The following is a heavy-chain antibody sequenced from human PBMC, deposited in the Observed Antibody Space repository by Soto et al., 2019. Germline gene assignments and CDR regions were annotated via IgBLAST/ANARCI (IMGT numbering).Heavy chain of an antibody. J-gene: IGHJ4*02. CDR3: ARRANGVFDY. Sequence: SETLSLTCTVSGGSISSSSYYWSWIRQPPGKGLEWIGSIYYSGSTYYNPSLKSRVTISVDTSKNQFSLKLSSVTAADTAVYYCARRANGVFDYWGQGTLVTVSS. D-gene: IGHD2-8*01. V-gene: IGHV4-39*01. CDR1: GGSISSSSYY. CDR2: IYYSGST.